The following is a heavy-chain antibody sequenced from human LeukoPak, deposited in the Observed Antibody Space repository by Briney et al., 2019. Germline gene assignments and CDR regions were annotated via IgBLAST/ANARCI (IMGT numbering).Heavy chain of an antibody. V-gene: IGHV1-69*05. CDR2: IIPIFGTA. Sequence: SVKVSCKASGGTFSSYAISWVRQAPGQGLEWMGGIIPIFGTANYAQKFQGRVKITTEESTSTAYMELSSLRSEDTAVYYCARDGGYCSSTSCVWFDPWGQGTLVTVSS. J-gene: IGHJ5*02. CDR1: GGTFSSYA. D-gene: IGHD2-2*01. CDR3: ARDGGYCSSTSCVWFDP.